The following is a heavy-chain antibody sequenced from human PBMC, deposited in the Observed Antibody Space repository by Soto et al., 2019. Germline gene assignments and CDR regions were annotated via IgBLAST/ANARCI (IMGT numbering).Heavy chain of an antibody. V-gene: IGHV3-23*01. CDR1: GFTFSNYA. CDR2: ISAGRST. CDR3: TKVRGDPV. D-gene: IGHD4-17*01. J-gene: IGHJ6*04. Sequence: EVQVLESGGDLVQPGGSLRLSCAASGFTFSNYAMNWVRQAPGKGPEWVSGISAGRSTYYADSVKGRFTISRDNSKSTLFLQMDSLRAQDTALYYCTKVRGDPVWGKGTTVTVSS.